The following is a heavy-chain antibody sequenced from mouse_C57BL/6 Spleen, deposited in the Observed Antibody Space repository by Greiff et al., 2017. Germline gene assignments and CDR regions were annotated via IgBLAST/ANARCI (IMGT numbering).Heavy chain of an antibody. CDR3: ARDADDYDGLFAY. Sequence: EVKVVESGGGLVQSGRSLRLSCATSGFTFSDFYMEWVRQAPGKGLEWIAGSRNKANDYTTEYSASVKGRFIVSRDTSQSILYLQMNALRAEDTAMYYCARDADDYDGLFAYWGQGTLVTVSA. D-gene: IGHD2-4*01. CDR2: SRNKANDYTT. CDR1: GFTFSDFY. V-gene: IGHV7-1*01. J-gene: IGHJ3*01.